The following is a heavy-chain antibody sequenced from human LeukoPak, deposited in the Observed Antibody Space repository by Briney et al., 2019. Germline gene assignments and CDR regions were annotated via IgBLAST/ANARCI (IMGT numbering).Heavy chain of an antibody. CDR1: RFTFSSYT. Sequence: GRSLRLSCADSRFTFSSYTMKWVRQAPGKGLEWGSGISANAVSTYYADSVKGRFTISRDNSKNTLYLHMDRLGTEDTAVYYCASMPSTEIYYFYYMDVWGKGTTVTVSS. J-gene: IGHJ6*03. D-gene: IGHD2-2*01. V-gene: IGHV3-23*01. CDR3: ASMPSTEIYYFYYMDV. CDR2: ISANAVST.